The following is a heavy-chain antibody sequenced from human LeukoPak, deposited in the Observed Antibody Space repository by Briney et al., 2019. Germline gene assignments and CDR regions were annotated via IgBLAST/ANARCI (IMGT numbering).Heavy chain of an antibody. CDR3: ARGRYCSGHNCYFDY. D-gene: IGHD2-15*01. V-gene: IGHV3-48*03. J-gene: IGHJ4*02. CDR1: EFTSRSYE. Sequence: PGGSLRLSCAASEFTSRSYEMNWVRQAPGKGLEWISYISSTGNTIYYVDSVQGRFTISRDNAKNSLYLQMNSLRAEDTAVYYCARGRYCSGHNCYFDYWGQGTLVTVSS. CDR2: ISSTGNTI.